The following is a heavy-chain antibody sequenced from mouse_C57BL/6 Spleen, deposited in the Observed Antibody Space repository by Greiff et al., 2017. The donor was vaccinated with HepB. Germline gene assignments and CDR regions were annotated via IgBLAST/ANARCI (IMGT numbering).Heavy chain of an antibody. CDR3: ARGYYDYDDYAMDY. V-gene: IGHV1-82*01. Sequence: VQLQQSGPELVKPGASVKISCKASGYAFSSSWMNWVKQRPGKGLEWIGRIYPGDGDTNYNGKFKGKATLTADKSSSTAYMQLSSLTSEDSAVYFCARGYYDYDDYAMDYWGQGTSVTVSS. CDR1: GYAFSSSW. CDR2: IYPGDGDT. J-gene: IGHJ4*01. D-gene: IGHD2-4*01.